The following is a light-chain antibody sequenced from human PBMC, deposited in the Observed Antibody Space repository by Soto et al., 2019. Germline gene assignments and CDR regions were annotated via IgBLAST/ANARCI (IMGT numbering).Light chain of an antibody. CDR2: GAS. CDR1: QSVSSSY. V-gene: IGKV3-20*01. CDR3: QKYSCALFT. Sequence: EIVLTQSPGTLSLSPGERATLSCRASQSVSSSYLAWYQQKPGQAPRLLIYGASSRATGIPDRFSGSGFGTDIHLTISIREPDDLAVYYCQKYSCALFTFGQGTKVDIK. J-gene: IGKJ3*01.